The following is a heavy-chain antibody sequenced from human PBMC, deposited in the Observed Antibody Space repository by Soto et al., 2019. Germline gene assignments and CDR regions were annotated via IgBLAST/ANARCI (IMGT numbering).Heavy chain of an antibody. CDR2: INPNSGGT. D-gene: IGHD3-3*01. CDR3: ARATFVPRPYYGFWSGYPRDAFDI. CDR1: GYTFTGYY. Sequence: ASVKVSCKASGYTFTGYYMHWVRQAPGQGLEWMGWINPNSGGTNYAQKFQGRVTMTRDTSISTAYMELSRLRSDDTAVYYCARATFVPRPYYGFWSGYPRDAFDIWGQGTMVTVSS. J-gene: IGHJ3*02. V-gene: IGHV1-2*02.